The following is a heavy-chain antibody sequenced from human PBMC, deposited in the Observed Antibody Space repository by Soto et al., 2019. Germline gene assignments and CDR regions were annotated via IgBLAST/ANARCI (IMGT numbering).Heavy chain of an antibody. CDR1: GGSISSGDYY. D-gene: IGHD6-6*01. CDR3: ARLPRIAARRGCFDY. Sequence: SETLSLTCTVSGGSISSGDYYWSWIRQPPGKGLEWIGYIYYSGSTYYNPSLKSRVTISVDTSKNQFSLKLSSVTAADTAVYYCARLPRIAARRGCFDYWGQGTLVTVSS. CDR2: IYYSGST. V-gene: IGHV4-30-4*01. J-gene: IGHJ4*02.